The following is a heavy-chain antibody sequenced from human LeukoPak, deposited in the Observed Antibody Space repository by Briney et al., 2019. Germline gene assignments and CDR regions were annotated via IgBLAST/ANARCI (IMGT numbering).Heavy chain of an antibody. Sequence: PSETLSLTCNVSGGSLSSRSYYWGWIRQPPGKRLEWIATIYYSGTTFYNPSLKSRVTISVDTSKDQFSLRLSSVTAADTAVYYCVRHPGGGSGSALASDYWGQGSLVTVSS. CDR2: IYYSGTT. V-gene: IGHV4-39*01. D-gene: IGHD3-10*01. J-gene: IGHJ4*02. CDR1: GGSLSSRSYY. CDR3: VRHPGGGSGSALASDY.